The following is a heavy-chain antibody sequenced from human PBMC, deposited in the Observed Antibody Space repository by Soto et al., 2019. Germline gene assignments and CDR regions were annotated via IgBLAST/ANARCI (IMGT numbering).Heavy chain of an antibody. CDR3: ASEVAAAGAAYYYGMDV. D-gene: IGHD6-13*01. J-gene: IGHJ6*02. Sequence: QVQLVQSGAEVKKPGSSVKVSCKASGGTFSSYAISWVRQAPGQGLEWMGGNIPIFGTANYAQKFQGRVTINADKTTSTAYMELSSLSSEDTAVYYCASEVAAAGAAYYYGMDVWGQGTTVTVSS. CDR1: GGTFSSYA. CDR2: NIPIFGTA. V-gene: IGHV1-69*06.